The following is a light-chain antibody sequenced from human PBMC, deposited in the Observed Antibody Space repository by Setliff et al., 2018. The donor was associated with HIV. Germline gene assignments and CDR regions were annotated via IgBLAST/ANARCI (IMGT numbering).Light chain of an antibody. CDR2: DVS. CDR3: SSYSSTSTLYV. V-gene: IGLV2-14*03. CDR1: GSAVGGYNY. Sequence: QSALTQPASVSGSPGQSITISCAGTGSAVGGYNYVSWYQQHPGKAPKLMIYDVSNRPSGVSNRFSGSKSGHTASLTISGLQAEDEADYYCSSYSSTSTLYVFGTGTKVTVL. J-gene: IGLJ1*01.